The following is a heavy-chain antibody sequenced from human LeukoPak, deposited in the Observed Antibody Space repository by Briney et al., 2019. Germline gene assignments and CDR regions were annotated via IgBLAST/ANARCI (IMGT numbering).Heavy chain of an antibody. J-gene: IGHJ3*01. V-gene: IGHV3-23*01. CDR1: GFTFSSSA. D-gene: IGHD1-26*01. Sequence: GGSLRLSCAASGFTFSSSAMSWVRQAPGKGLEWVSAISNNGGYTYYADSVQGRFTISRDNAKNSLYLQMNSLRDEDTAVYYCARAPVGLKADAFDVWGQGTMVTVSS. CDR3: ARAPVGLKADAFDV. CDR2: ISNNGGYT.